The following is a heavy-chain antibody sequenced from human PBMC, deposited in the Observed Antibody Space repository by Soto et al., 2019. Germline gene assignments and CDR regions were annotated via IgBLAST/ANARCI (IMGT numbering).Heavy chain of an antibody. V-gene: IGHV1-2*04. Sequence: QVQLVQSGAEVKKPGASVKVSCKASGYTFTGYYMHWVRQAPGQGLEWMGWINPNSGGTNYAQKFQGWVTMTRDTSISTAYRERSRLRADDTAVYCCARGRSFHPIYQAWGQGTMVTVSS. CDR3: ARGRSFHPIYQA. J-gene: IGHJ3*01. CDR1: GYTFTGYY. D-gene: IGHD2-2*01. CDR2: INPNSGGT.